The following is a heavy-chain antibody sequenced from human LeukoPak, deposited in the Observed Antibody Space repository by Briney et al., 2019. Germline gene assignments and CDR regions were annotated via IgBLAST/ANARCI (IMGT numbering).Heavy chain of an antibody. Sequence: GGSLRLSCKASGFTFKNSALSWIRQAPGKGLEWVSSISSSGSGTYYAESVQGRFSVSRDNSNNTLYLQMSGLRADDTAVYFCAKDPQASRWFDRWAREPWSPSPQ. CDR1: GFTFKNSA. CDR2: ISSSGSGT. CDR3: AKDPQASRWFDR. D-gene: IGHD1-26*01. V-gene: IGHV3-23*01. J-gene: IGHJ5*02.